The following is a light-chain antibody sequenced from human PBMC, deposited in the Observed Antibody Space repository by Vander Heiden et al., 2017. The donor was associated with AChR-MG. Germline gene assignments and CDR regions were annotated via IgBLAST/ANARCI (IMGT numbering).Light chain of an antibody. CDR1: QDINNY. CDR3: HQYDNLPLT. J-gene: IGKJ4*01. V-gene: IGKV1-33*01. CDR2: DAT. Sequence: DIQMTQSPSSLSASVGDRVTITCQASQDINNYVNWFQQRPGKAPRLLIYDATNLETGVPSRFSGSGSGTDFTFTITSLQPEDIATYFCHQYDNLPLTFGGGTKVEMK.